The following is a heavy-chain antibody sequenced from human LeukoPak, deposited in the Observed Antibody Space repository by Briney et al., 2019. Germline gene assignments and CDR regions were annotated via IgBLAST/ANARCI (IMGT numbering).Heavy chain of an antibody. J-gene: IGHJ4*02. Sequence: ASVNVSCTASGYTFTSYYMHWVRQAPGQGLEWMGIINPSGGSTSYAQKSQGRVAMTRDTSTSTVYMELSSLRSADTAVYYCARDSGGAPATPTRIFDYWGQGTLVTVSS. V-gene: IGHV1-46*01. CDR3: ARDSGGAPATPTRIFDY. CDR2: INPSGGST. D-gene: IGHD2-15*01. CDR1: GYTFTSYY.